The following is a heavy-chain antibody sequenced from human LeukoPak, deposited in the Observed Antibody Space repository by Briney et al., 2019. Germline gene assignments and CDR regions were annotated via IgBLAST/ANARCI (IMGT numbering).Heavy chain of an antibody. CDR1: GGSFSGYY. CDR3: ARGNPITVQTFDY. D-gene: IGHD5-12*01. J-gene: IGHJ4*02. CDR2: INHSGGT. V-gene: IGHV4-34*01. Sequence: PSETLSLTCAVYGGSFSGYYWTWIRQPPGKGLEWIGEINHSGGTYYNPSLKSRVTIAIDTSKNQFSLKLSSVTAADTAVYYCARGNPITVQTFDYWGQGTLVTVSS.